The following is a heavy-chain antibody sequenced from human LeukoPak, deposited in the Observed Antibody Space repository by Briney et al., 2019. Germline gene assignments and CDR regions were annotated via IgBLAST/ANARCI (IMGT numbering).Heavy chain of an antibody. J-gene: IGHJ4*02. V-gene: IGHV3-30*02. CDR2: IRFDGSVT. CDR3: ARGNSGWSIDY. D-gene: IGHD6-19*01. CDR1: GFTFNNYP. Sequence: PGGSLRLSCVASGFTFNNYPMNWVRQAPGKGLEWVAFIRFDGSVTYSADSVKGRFTISRHNSKNTLYLQTSSLRLEDTAVYYCARGNSGWSIDYWGQGTLVTVSS.